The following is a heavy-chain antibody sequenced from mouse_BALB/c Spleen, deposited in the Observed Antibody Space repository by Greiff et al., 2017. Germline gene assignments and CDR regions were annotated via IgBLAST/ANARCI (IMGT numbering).Heavy chain of an antibody. CDR2: INSNGGST. CDR3: AREVGIHYYPWFAY. D-gene: IGHD1-2*01. V-gene: IGHV5-6-3*01. Sequence: EVMLVESGGGLVQPGGSLKLSCAASGFTFSSYGMSWVRQTPDKRLELVATINSNGGSTYYPDSVKGRFTISRDNAKNTLYLQMSSLKSEDTAMYYCAREVGIHYYPWFAYWGQGTLVTVSA. CDR1: GFTFSSYG. J-gene: IGHJ3*01.